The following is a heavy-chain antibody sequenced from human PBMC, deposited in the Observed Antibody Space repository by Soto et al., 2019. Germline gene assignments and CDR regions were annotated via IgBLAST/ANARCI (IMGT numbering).Heavy chain of an antibody. V-gene: IGHV3-30*03. J-gene: IGHJ3*02. Sequence: GGSLRLSCAASGFTFSSYGMHWVRQAPGKGLEWVAVISYDGSNKYYADSVKGRFTISRDNSKNTLYLQMNSLRAEDTAVYYCARERTDYDILTGYYPDAFDIWGQGTMVTVSS. CDR2: ISYDGSNK. D-gene: IGHD3-9*01. CDR3: ARERTDYDILTGYYPDAFDI. CDR1: GFTFSSYG.